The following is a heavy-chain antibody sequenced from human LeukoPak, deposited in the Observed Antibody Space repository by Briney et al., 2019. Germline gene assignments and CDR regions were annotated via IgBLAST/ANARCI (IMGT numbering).Heavy chain of an antibody. D-gene: IGHD3-22*01. CDR2: ISGSGGST. CDR3: ARDGLSPFMIVVVPFDY. CDR1: GFTFSSYA. J-gene: IGHJ4*02. Sequence: PGRSLRLSCAASGFTFSSYAMSWVRQAPGKGLEWVSAISGSGGSTYYADSVKGRFTISRDNSKNTLYLQMNSLRAEDTAVYYCARDGLSPFMIVVVPFDYWGQGTLVTVSS. V-gene: IGHV3-23*01.